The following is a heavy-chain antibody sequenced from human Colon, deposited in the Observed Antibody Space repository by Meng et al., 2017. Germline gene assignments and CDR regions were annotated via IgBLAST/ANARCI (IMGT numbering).Heavy chain of an antibody. Sequence: QVQLVQSGAEVKKPGASVKVSCKTSGYSLTSYDITWVRRAPGQGLEWMGWISVYNGNTNYAQKFQGRVTMTTDTSTSTAYMELRSLRSDDTAVYYCARNYYDSSGYYYGYWGQGTLVTVSS. CDR3: ARNYYDSSGYYYGY. V-gene: IGHV1-18*01. D-gene: IGHD3-22*01. CDR2: ISVYNGNT. J-gene: IGHJ4*02. CDR1: GYSLTSYD.